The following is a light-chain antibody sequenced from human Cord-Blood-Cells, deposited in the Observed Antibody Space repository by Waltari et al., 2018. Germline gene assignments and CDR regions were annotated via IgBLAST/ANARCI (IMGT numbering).Light chain of an antibody. V-gene: IGLV3-1*01. Sequence: SYELTQPPSVSVSPGQTASITCSGDKMGDKYACWYQQKPGQSPVLVIYQDSKRPSGIPGRFSGSNSGNTATLTISGTQAMDEADYYCQAWDSSTALVFGGGTKLTV. J-gene: IGLJ2*01. CDR1: KMGDKY. CDR3: QAWDSSTALV. CDR2: QDS.